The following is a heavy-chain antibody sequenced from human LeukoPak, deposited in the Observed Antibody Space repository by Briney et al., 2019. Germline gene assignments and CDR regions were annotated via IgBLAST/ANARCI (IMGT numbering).Heavy chain of an antibody. D-gene: IGHD3-22*01. J-gene: IGHJ4*02. CDR2: ISWNSGST. V-gene: IGHV3-9*01. CDR1: GFTFDDYA. Sequence: GGSLRLSCAASGFTFDDYAMYWVRQAPGKGLEWVSCISWNSGSTGYADSVKGRFTISRDNAKNSLYLQMYSLRAEDTALYYCAKGYDSSRYSVFDYWGQGTLVTVSS. CDR3: AKGYDSSRYSVFDY.